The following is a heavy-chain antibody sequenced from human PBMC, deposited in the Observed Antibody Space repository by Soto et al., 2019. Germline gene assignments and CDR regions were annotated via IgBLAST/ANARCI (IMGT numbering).Heavy chain of an antibody. D-gene: IGHD1-1*01. J-gene: IGHJ4*02. CDR3: ARPTTGTTYAFDY. Sequence: QVQLVESGGGVVQPGRSLRLSCAASGFTFSSYGMHWVRQAPGTGLEWVAVIWYDGSNKYYADSVKGRFTISRDNSKNPLYVQMNSLRAEDTAVYYCARPTTGTTYAFDYWGQGTLVTVSS. V-gene: IGHV3-33*01. CDR2: IWYDGSNK. CDR1: GFTFSSYG.